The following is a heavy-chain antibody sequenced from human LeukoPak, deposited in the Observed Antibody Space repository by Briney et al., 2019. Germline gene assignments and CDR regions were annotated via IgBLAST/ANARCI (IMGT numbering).Heavy chain of an antibody. CDR2: ISAYNGNT. V-gene: IGHV1-18*01. Sequence: ASVKVSCKASGYTFTSYSISWVRQGPGHGLERIGEISAYNGNTNYAQKLQGRVTMTTDTSTTTAYMELRSLRSDDTAVYYCARDITSVGCDPWGQRTLVTVSS. D-gene: IGHD3-16*01. J-gene: IGHJ5*02. CDR3: ARDITSVGCDP. CDR1: GYTFTSYS.